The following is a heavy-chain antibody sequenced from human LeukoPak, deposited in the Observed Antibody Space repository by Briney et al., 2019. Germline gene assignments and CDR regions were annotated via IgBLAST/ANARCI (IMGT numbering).Heavy chain of an antibody. V-gene: IGHV3-15*05. D-gene: IGHD3-10*01. CDR2: IKSKTDGGTI. CDR1: GFSFTNAW. Sequence: GGSLRLSCAASGFSFTNAWMSWVRQAPGKGLEWVGRIKSKTDGGTIDYAAPVKGRFTISRDDSKNTLVLQMNSLKIDDTAVYYCTTVTLRPVGLWGQGTLVTVSS. J-gene: IGHJ4*02. CDR3: TTVTLRPVGL.